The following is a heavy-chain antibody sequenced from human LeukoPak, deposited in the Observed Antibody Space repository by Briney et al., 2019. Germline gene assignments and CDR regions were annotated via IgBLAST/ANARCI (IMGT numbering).Heavy chain of an antibody. D-gene: IGHD2-15*01. CDR1: GFTFSSYG. Sequence: GGSLRLSCAASGFTFSSYGMHWVRQAPGKGLEWVAVISYDGSNKYYADSVKGRFTISRDNSKNTLYLQMNSLRAEDTAVYYCAKEIGYCSGGSCSSFWGQGTLVTVSS. J-gene: IGHJ4*02. CDR2: ISYDGSNK. V-gene: IGHV3-30*18. CDR3: AKEIGYCSGGSCSSF.